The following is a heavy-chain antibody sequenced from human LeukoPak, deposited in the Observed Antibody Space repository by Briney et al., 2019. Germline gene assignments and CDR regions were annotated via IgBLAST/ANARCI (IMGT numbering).Heavy chain of an antibody. CDR3: ATARQYSNSWYSDY. Sequence: GRSLRLSCAASGFTFRSYGMHWVRQAPGKGLEWVAVISYDGSNKYYADSVKGRFTISRDNSKNTLYLQMNSLRAEDTAVYYCATARQYSNSWYSDYWSQGTLVTVSS. J-gene: IGHJ4*02. V-gene: IGHV3-30*03. CDR2: ISYDGSNK. CDR1: GFTFRSYG. D-gene: IGHD6-13*01.